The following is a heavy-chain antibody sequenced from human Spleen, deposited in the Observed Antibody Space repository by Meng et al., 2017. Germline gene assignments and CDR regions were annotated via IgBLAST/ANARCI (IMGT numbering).Heavy chain of an antibody. CDR1: GFTFDDYA. J-gene: IGHJ6*02. V-gene: IGHV3-9*01. D-gene: IGHD6-13*01. CDR3: ANASRLGSSSWYEGYGLDV. CDR2: ISWNSGSI. Sequence: GGSLRLSCAASGFTFDDYAMHWVRQAPGKGLEWVSAISWNSGSIAYADSVEGRFTISRDNAKHSLYLQMNTLRPEDTALYYCANASRLGSSSWYEGYGLDVWGQGTTVTVSS.